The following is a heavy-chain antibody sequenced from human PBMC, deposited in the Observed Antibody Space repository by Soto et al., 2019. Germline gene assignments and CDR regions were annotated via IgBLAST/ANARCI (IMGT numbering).Heavy chain of an antibody. V-gene: IGHV3-21*01. D-gene: IGHD6-6*01. CDR2: ISSSSSYI. CDR3: ARYVGSSSAALFDACDI. Sequence: GGSLRLSCAASGFTFSSYSMNWVRQAPGKGLEWVSSISSSSSYIYYADSVKGRFTISRDNAKNSLYLQMNSLRAEDTAVYYCARYVGSSSAALFDACDIWGQGTMVTVSS. J-gene: IGHJ3*02. CDR1: GFTFSSYS.